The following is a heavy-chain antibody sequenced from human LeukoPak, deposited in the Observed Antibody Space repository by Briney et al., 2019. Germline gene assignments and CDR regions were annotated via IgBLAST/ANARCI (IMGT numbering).Heavy chain of an antibody. CDR3: ARTPSISSPPDY. J-gene: IGHJ4*02. D-gene: IGHD3-3*02. Sequence: SETLSLTCTVSGGSISGSYWSWIRQPPRKGLEWIGYIYSSGSTDYNPSLKSRVTMSVDTSKNQFSLKLSSVTAVDTAVYYCARTPSISSPPDYWGQGTLVTVSS. CDR1: GGSISGSY. CDR2: IYSSGST. V-gene: IGHV4-59*12.